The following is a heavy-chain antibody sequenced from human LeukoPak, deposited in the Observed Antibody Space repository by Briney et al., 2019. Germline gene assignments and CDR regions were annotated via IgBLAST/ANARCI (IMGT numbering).Heavy chain of an antibody. Sequence: PSETLSLTCTVAGGSISNYYWSWVRQPAGKGLGWIGYIYYSGSTNYNPSFKSRVTVSVDTSKNQFSLTLNSVTASDTAVYYCARHGGWLSPYTYWGQGTLVTVSS. D-gene: IGHD3-22*01. J-gene: IGHJ4*02. CDR1: GGSISNYY. CDR3: ARHGGWLSPYTY. CDR2: IYYSGST. V-gene: IGHV4-59*08.